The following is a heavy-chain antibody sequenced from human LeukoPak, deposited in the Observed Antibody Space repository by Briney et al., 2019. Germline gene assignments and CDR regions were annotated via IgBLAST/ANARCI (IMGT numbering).Heavy chain of an antibody. CDR2: ISSSGSNI. CDR3: ARRHCSGGSCYRLYYYYGMDV. Sequence: GGSLRLSCAASGFTLSSYEMNWVRQAPGKGLEWVSYISSSGSNIYYADSVKGRFTISRDNAKNLLYLQMNSLRAEDTAVYYCARRHCSGGSCYRLYYYYGMDVWGQGTTVTVSS. V-gene: IGHV3-48*03. CDR1: GFTLSSYE. D-gene: IGHD2-15*01. J-gene: IGHJ6*02.